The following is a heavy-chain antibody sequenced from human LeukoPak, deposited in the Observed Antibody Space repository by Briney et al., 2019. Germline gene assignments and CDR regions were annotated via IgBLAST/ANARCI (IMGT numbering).Heavy chain of an antibody. Sequence: PSETLSLTCTVSGGSISSYYWSWIRLPPGKGLEWVANIKQDGSEKYYVDSVKGRFTISRDNAKNSLYLQMNRLRAEDTAVYSCARELNGLDPWGQGTLVTVSS. CDR3: ARELNGLDP. CDR2: IKQDGSEK. V-gene: IGHV3-7*01. CDR1: GGSISSYY. D-gene: IGHD2-8*01. J-gene: IGHJ5*02.